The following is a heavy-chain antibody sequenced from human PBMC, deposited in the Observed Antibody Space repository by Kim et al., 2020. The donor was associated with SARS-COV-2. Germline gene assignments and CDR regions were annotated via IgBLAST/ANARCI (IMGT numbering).Heavy chain of an antibody. D-gene: IGHD3-10*01. CDR3: ARDSVDSGSYLDY. V-gene: IGHV3-30*01. J-gene: IGHJ4*02. Sequence: YADYVKARFNISRDNSKYTVYLQMNSLRVEDTALYYCARDSVDSGSYLDYWGQGTPVTVSS.